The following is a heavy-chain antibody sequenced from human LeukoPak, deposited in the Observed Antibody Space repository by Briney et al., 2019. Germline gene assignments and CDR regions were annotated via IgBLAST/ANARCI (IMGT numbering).Heavy chain of an antibody. V-gene: IGHV4-30-4*08. Sequence: PSQTLSLTCTVSGGSISSGDYYWSWIRQPPGKGLEWIGYIYYSGSTYYNPSLKSRVTISVDTSKNQFSLKLSSATAADTAVYYCARGNGGNRAFDYWGQGTLVTVSS. CDR3: ARGNGGNRAFDY. J-gene: IGHJ4*02. CDR2: IYYSGST. D-gene: IGHD4-23*01. CDR1: GGSISSGDYY.